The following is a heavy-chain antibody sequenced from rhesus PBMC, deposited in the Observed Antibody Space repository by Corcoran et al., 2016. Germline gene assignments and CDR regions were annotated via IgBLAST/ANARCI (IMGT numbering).Heavy chain of an antibody. J-gene: IGHJ4*01. V-gene: IGHV1S2*01. D-gene: IGHD3-16*01. CDR1: GYTFTDYY. Sequence: QVQLVQSGAAVKKPGSSVKVSCKASGYTFTDYYMHWVRQAPRQGLEWIGWINPYNCNTKYAQKFQGRVTMTRDTSTSTAYMELSSLRSEDTAVYYCARSSGSYYPMSLWGQGVLVTVSS. CDR3: ARSSGSYYPMSL. CDR2: INPYNCNT.